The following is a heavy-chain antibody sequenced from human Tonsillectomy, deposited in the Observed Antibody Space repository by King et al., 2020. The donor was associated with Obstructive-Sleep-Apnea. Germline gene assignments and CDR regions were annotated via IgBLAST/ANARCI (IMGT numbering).Heavy chain of an antibody. V-gene: IGHV1-69*17. D-gene: IGHD1-14*01. Sequence: VQLVESGAEVKKPGSSVKVSCKASGDTFSTYHITWVRQAPGQGLDLMGGISPISGLTHYAQKFQGRVTIIADKSTSTAYMELSSLRYEDTAIYYCARGWASTTGDWLDPWGQGTLVTVSS. J-gene: IGHJ5*01. CDR1: GDTFSTYH. CDR3: ARGWASTTGDWLDP. CDR2: ISPISGLT.